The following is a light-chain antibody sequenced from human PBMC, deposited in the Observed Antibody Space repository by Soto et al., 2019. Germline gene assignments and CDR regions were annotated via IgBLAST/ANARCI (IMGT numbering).Light chain of an antibody. Sequence: TQSPGTLSLSPGEGATLSCRASQSIYTKLAWYQKKSGQAPRLLIYDASTRAYGIPDRFSGSGSGTDFSLTISRLEPEDFAVYCQQYAGSLYTFAQGTKVDIK. V-gene: IGKV3-20*01. CDR2: DAS. J-gene: IGKJ2*01. CDR1: QSIYTK. CDR3: QQYAGSLYT.